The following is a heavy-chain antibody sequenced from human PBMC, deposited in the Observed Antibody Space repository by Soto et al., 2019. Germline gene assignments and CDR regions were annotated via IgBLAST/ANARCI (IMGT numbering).Heavy chain of an antibody. CDR1: GYTFTGYY. Sequence: QVQLVQSGAEVKKPGASVKVSCKASGYTFTGYYMHWVRQAPGQGLEWMGWINPNSGGTNYAQKFQGRVTMTRHTSISTAYMELSRLRSDDTAVYYCARDLRDYDFWSGYYGFDYWGQGTLVTVSS. CDR3: ARDLRDYDFWSGYYGFDY. J-gene: IGHJ4*02. D-gene: IGHD3-3*01. V-gene: IGHV1-2*02. CDR2: INPNSGGT.